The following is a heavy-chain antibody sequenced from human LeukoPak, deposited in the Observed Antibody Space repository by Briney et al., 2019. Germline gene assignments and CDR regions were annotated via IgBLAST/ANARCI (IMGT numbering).Heavy chain of an antibody. V-gene: IGHV1-2*02. Sequence: ASVKVSCKASGYTFTGYYMHWVRQAPGQGLVWMGWINPNSGATSYAQNFQGRVTLTGDTSISTAYMELTGLTSADTAMYYCARGGGSGAQYEYWGQGTLVTVSS. D-gene: IGHD3-10*01. CDR1: GYTFTGYY. CDR3: ARGGGSGAQYEY. J-gene: IGHJ4*02. CDR2: INPNSGAT.